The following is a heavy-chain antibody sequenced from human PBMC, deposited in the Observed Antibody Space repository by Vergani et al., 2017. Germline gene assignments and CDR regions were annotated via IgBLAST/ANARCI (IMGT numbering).Heavy chain of an antibody. CDR2: IYPGDSDT. CDR3: ASGGHGSENGGALQL. Sequence: EVQLVQSGAEVKKPGESLKISCKGSGYSFTSYWIGWVRQMPGKGLEWMGIIYPGDSDTRYCPSFQGQVTISVDTSVNTAYLQWRSLQASDTATYVCASGGHGSENGGALQLWGQGTNITVSS. V-gene: IGHV5-51*01. D-gene: IGHD3-10*01. CDR1: GYSFTSYW. J-gene: IGHJ3*01.